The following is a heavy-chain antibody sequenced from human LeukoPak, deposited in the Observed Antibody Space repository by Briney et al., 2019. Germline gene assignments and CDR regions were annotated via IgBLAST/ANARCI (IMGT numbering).Heavy chain of an antibody. Sequence: GESLKISCRVSGDGFDNYWIGWVRHMSGEGLQWVAIIHPSSSATHYSPSFQGRVSISADKAITTAYLQWNSLRTSDTAIYFCARRAHLAQLGVHCFDPWGQGTLVNVSS. J-gene: IGHJ5*02. CDR2: IHPSSSAT. CDR1: GDGFDNYW. D-gene: IGHD2-8*01. CDR3: ARRAHLAQLGVHCFDP. V-gene: IGHV5-51*01.